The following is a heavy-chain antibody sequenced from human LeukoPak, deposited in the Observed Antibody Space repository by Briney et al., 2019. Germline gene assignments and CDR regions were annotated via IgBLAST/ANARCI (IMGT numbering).Heavy chain of an antibody. Sequence: GASVKVSCKASGYTFTSYAMHWVRQATGQGLEWMGWMNPNSGNTGYAQKFQGRVTMTRNTSISTAYMELSSLRSEDTAVYYCARSREDGYNLARGFDYWGQGALVTVSS. J-gene: IGHJ4*02. D-gene: IGHD5-24*01. V-gene: IGHV1-8*02. CDR3: ARSREDGYNLARGFDY. CDR1: GYTFTSYA. CDR2: MNPNSGNT.